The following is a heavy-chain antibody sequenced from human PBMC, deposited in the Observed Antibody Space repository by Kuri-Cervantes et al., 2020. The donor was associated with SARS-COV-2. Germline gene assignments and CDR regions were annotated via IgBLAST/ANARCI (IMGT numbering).Heavy chain of an antibody. J-gene: IGHJ4*02. CDR3: AREDLSVVVPAAFFDY. CDR2: INHSGST. Sequence: SQTLSLTCAVYGGSFSGYYWSWIRQPPGKGLEWIGEINHSGSTYYNPSLKSRVTISVDTSKNQFSLKLSSVTAADTAVYYCAREDLSVVVPAAFFDYWGQGTLVTVSS. CDR1: GGSFSGYY. D-gene: IGHD2-2*01. V-gene: IGHV4-34*01.